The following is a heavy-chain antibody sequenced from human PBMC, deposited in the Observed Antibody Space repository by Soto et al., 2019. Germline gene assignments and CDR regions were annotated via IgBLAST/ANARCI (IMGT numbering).Heavy chain of an antibody. CDR2: IIPIFGTA. CDR1: GGTFSSYA. V-gene: IGHV1-69*13. J-gene: IGHJ5*02. Sequence: SVKVSCKASGGTFSSYAISWVRQAPGQGLEWMGGIIPIFGTANYAQKFQGRVTITADESTSTAYMELSSLRSEDTAVYYCASSRGYATDYYFLASGSFDPWGKGTLVTVSS. D-gene: IGHD3-22*01. CDR3: ASSRGYATDYYFLASGSFDP.